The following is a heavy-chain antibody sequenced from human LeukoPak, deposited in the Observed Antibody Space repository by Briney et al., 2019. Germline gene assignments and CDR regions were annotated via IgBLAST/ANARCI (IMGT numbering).Heavy chain of an antibody. CDR3: ARRSIVVVTAIQGGNWFDP. Sequence: PSETLSLTCAVYGGSFSGYYWSWIRQPPGKGLEWIGSIYYSGSTYYNPSLKSRVTISVDTSKNQFSLKLSSVTAADTAVYYCARRSIVVVTAIQGGNWFDPWGQGTLVTVSS. J-gene: IGHJ5*02. D-gene: IGHD2-21*02. CDR1: GGSFSGYY. V-gene: IGHV4-34*01. CDR2: IYYSGST.